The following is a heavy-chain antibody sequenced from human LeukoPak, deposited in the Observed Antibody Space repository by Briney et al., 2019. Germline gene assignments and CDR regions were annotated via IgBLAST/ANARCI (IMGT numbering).Heavy chain of an antibody. J-gene: IGHJ4*02. CDR1: GFSLSTSGVG. Sequence: SGPTLVNPTPPLTLTCTFSGFSLSTSGVGVGWIRQPPGKALEWLALIYWDDDKRYSPSLKSRLTITKDTSKNQVVLTMTNMDPVDTATYYCAHTLYYYGSGSGNYFDYWGQGTLVTVSS. V-gene: IGHV2-5*02. CDR2: IYWDDDK. CDR3: AHTLYYYGSGSGNYFDY. D-gene: IGHD3-10*01.